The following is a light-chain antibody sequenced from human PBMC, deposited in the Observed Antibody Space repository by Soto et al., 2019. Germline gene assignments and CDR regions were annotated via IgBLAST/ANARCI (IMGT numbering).Light chain of an antibody. CDR3: QAWDSSTVV. CDR2: QDT. V-gene: IGLV3-1*01. J-gene: IGLJ2*01. CDR1: KLGDKY. Sequence: SYELTQPPSMSVSPGQTASITCFGDKLGDKYVCWYQQKPGQSPVLVIYQDTKRPSGIPERFSGSNSGNTATLTISGTQAMDEADYYCQAWDSSTVVFGGGTKLTVL.